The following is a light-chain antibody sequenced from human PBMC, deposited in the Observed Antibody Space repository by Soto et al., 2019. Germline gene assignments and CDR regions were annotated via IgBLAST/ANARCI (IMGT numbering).Light chain of an antibody. CDR2: NAT. J-gene: IGLJ3*02. CDR3: LMYYGGAWV. CDR1: TGAVTSGYY. V-gene: IGLV7-43*01. Sequence: QTVVTQEPSLTVSPGGTVTLTCASSTGAVTSGYYPSWFQQKPGQAPRALIHNATNKHSWTPARFSGSLLGGKAALTLSGVQPEDEADYYCLMYYGGAWVFGGGTKVTVL.